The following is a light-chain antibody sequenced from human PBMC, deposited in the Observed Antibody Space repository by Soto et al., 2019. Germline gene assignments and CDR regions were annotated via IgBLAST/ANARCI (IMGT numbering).Light chain of an antibody. J-gene: IGLJ3*02. V-gene: IGLV1-40*01. CDR2: GNR. CDR3: QAYAYSLTAPV. CDR1: SSNLGAGYD. Sequence: QSVLTQPPSVSGAPGQRVTISCTGNSSNLGAGYDVHWYQQLPGAAPKLVIFGNRNRPSGVTERFSGSKSGTSASLAITGPQAEDAADYYCQAYAYSLTAPVFGGGTKVTVL.